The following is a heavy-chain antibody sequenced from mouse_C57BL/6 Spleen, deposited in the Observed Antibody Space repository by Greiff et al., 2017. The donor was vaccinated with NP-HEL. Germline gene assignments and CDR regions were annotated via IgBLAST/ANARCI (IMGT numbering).Heavy chain of an antibody. CDR3: ARRYDGYYEYYFDY. CDR2: INPNNGGT. V-gene: IGHV1-26*01. D-gene: IGHD2-3*01. J-gene: IGHJ2*01. CDR1: GYTFTDYY. Sequence: VQLQQSGPELVKPGASVKISCKASGYTFTDYYMNWVKQSHGKSLEWIGDINPNNGGTSYNQKFKGKATLTVDKSSSTAYMELRSLTSEDSAVYYCARRYDGYYEYYFDYWGQGTTLTVSS.